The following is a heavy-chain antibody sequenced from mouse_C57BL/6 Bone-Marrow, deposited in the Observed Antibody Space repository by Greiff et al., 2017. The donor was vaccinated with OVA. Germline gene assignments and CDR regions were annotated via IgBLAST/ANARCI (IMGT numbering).Heavy chain of an antibody. D-gene: IGHD1-1*01. CDR2: INPYNGGT. CDR1: GYTFTDYY. CDR3: ANYYGSHYYAMDY. Sequence: VQLQQSGPVLVKPGASVKMSCKASGYTFTDYYMNWVKQSHGKSLEWIGVINPYNGGTSYNQKFKGKATLTVDKSSSTAYMELNSLTSEDSAVYYCANYYGSHYYAMDYWGQGTSVTVSS. V-gene: IGHV1-19*01. J-gene: IGHJ4*01.